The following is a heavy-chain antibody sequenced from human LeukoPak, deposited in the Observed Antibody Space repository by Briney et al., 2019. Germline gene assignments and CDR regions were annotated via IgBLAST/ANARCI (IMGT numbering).Heavy chain of an antibody. CDR3: ARSYGSSGYYYYGMDV. V-gene: IGHV5-51*01. CDR2: IYPGDSDT. CDR1: GYSFTSYW. J-gene: IGHJ6*02. Sequence: GESLKISCKGSGYSFTSYWIGWVRQMPGKGLECMGIIYPGDSDTRYSPSFQGQVTISADKSISTAYLQWSSLKASDTAMYYCARSYGSSGYYYYGMDVWGQGTTVTVSS. D-gene: IGHD3-22*01.